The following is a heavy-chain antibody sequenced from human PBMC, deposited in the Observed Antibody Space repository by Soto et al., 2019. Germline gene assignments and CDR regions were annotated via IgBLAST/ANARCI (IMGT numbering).Heavy chain of an antibody. J-gene: IGHJ6*02. V-gene: IGHV3-23*01. CDR1: GFTFSNHP. CDR3: APMGV. Sequence: EVQLLESGGGLVQPGGSLRPACAASGFTFSNHPMSWVRQAPGKGLEWVSAISGSGDSTFYADSVKGRFTISRDNPRNTLYLQMSSLRADDTAVYYCAPMGVWGQGTTVTVSS. CDR2: ISGSGDST.